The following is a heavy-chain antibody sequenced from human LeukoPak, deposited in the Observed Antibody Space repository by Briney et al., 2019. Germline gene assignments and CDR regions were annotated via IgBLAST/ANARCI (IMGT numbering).Heavy chain of an antibody. J-gene: IGHJ3*02. CDR2: ISAYNGNT. V-gene: IGHV1-18*01. CDR1: GYTFTSYG. Sequence: ASVKVSCKASGYTFTSYGISWVRQAPGQGLEWMGWISAYNGNTNYAQKLQGRVTMTTDTSTSTAYMELRGLRSDDTAVYYCARPRGYSSSWYYWDAFDIWGQGTMVTVSS. CDR3: ARPRGYSSSWYYWDAFDI. D-gene: IGHD6-13*01.